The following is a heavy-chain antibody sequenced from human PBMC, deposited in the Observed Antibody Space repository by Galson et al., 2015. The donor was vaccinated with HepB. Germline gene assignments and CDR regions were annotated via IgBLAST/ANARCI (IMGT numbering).Heavy chain of an antibody. CDR2: ISSSSSTI. CDR1: GFTFGSYS. Sequence: SLRLSCAASGFTFGSYSMNWVRQAPGKGLEWVSYISSSSSTIYYADSVKGRFTISRDNAKNSLYLQMNSLRDEDTAVYYCAREGGVYSSGWYGWFDPWGQGTLVTVSS. CDR3: AREGGVYSSGWYGWFDP. J-gene: IGHJ5*02. V-gene: IGHV3-48*02. D-gene: IGHD6-19*01.